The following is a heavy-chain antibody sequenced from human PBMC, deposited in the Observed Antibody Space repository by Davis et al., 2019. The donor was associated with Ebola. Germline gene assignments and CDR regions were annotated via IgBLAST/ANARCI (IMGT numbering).Heavy chain of an antibody. CDR3: AKERAYSTHFEN. CDR1: GFTFSSYW. Sequence: GGSLRLSCAASGFTFSSYWMSWVRQAPGKGLEWVAAISYDGGNQYYSDSVKGRFTISRDNSKNTLYLQMNSLRVEDTAVYYCAKERAYSTHFENWGQGTLVTVSS. D-gene: IGHD3-16*01. CDR2: ISYDGGNQ. J-gene: IGHJ4*02. V-gene: IGHV3-30*18.